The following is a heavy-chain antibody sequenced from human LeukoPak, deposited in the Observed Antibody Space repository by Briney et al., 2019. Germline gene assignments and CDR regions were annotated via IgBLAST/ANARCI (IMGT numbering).Heavy chain of an antibody. V-gene: IGHV5-10-1*01. CDR3: ARHGGYGDYFDY. Sequence: GESLKISCKGSGYTFTSYWISWVRQMPGKGLEWMGRIDPSDSYTNYSPSFQGHVTISADKSISTAYLQWSSLKASDTAMYYCARHGGYGDYFDYWGQGTLVTVSS. J-gene: IGHJ4*02. D-gene: IGHD4-17*01. CDR1: GYTFTSYW. CDR2: IDPSDSYT.